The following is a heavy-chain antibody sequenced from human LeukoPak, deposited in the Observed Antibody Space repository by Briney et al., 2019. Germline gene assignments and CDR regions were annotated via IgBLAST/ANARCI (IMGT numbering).Heavy chain of an antibody. CDR3: ARGEDTAMVTGPFDY. D-gene: IGHD5-18*01. J-gene: IGHJ4*02. CDR1: GGSISSYY. CDR2: IYYSGST. V-gene: IGHV4-59*08. Sequence: PSETLSLTCTVSGGSISSYYWSWIRQPPGKGLEWIGYIYYSGSTYYNPSLKSRVTISVDTSKNQFSLKLSSVTAADTAVYYCARGEDTAMVTGPFDYWGQGTLVTVSS.